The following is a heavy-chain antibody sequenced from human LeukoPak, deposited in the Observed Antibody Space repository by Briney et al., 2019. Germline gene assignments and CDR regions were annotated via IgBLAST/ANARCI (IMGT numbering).Heavy chain of an antibody. Sequence: PGGSLRLSCVASGITFRSSSMHWVRQAPGKGLEWLAFIRLDGSTKYYADSVKGRFTVSRDNSKSTLYLQMNSLRAEDTAVYYCAQPDFWGQGTLVTVSS. V-gene: IGHV3-30*02. J-gene: IGHJ4*02. CDR2: IRLDGSTK. CDR3: AQPDF. CDR1: GITFRSSS.